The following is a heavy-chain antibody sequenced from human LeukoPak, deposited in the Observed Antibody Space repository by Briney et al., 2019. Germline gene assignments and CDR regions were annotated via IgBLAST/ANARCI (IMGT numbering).Heavy chain of an antibody. CDR3: ARHYGDIADYYYYYGMDV. D-gene: IGHD4-17*01. Sequence: GGSLRLSCAASGFTFSDYYMSWIRQAPGKGLEWVSYISSSSSTIYYADSVKGRFTISRDNAKNSLYLQMNSLRAEDTAVYYCARHYGDIADYYYYYGMDVWGQGTTVTVSS. CDR2: ISSSSSTI. V-gene: IGHV3-11*04. J-gene: IGHJ6*02. CDR1: GFTFSDYY.